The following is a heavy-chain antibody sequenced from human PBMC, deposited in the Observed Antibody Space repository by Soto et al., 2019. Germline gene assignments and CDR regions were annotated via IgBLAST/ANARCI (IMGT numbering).Heavy chain of an antibody. CDR1: GFTVSSNY. CDR2: IYSGGST. Sequence: PGGSLRLSCAASGFTVSSNYMSWVRQAPGKGLEWVSVIYSGGSTYCADSVKGRFTISRDNSKNTLYLQMNSLRAEDTAVYYCARAQKYYYDSSGSLAYWGQGTLVTVSS. J-gene: IGHJ4*02. D-gene: IGHD3-22*01. CDR3: ARAQKYYYDSSGSLAY. V-gene: IGHV3-53*01.